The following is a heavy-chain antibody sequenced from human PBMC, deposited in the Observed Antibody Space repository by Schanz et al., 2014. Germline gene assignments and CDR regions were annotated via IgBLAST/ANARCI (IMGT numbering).Heavy chain of an antibody. Sequence: EVQLVESGGGLVQPGGSLRLSCAASGFSVGNKYMNWVRQAPGKGLEWVSYVSRSTPDIYYADSVKGRFTMSRDNAKNSVFLQMNSLRAEDTAVYYCAKGRFGELSAFDIWGQGTMVTDSS. CDR2: VSRSTPDI. J-gene: IGHJ3*02. V-gene: IGHV3-48*01. D-gene: IGHD3-10*01. CDR1: GFSVGNKY. CDR3: AKGRFGELSAFDI.